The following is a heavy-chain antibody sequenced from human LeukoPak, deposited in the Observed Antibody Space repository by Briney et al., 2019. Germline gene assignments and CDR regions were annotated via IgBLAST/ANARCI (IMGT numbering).Heavy chain of an antibody. J-gene: IGHJ3*02. V-gene: IGHV3-53*01. CDR3: ARDSGRFDVFDI. Sequence: PGGSLSLSCAASGFTVSTNYMSWVRQAPGKGLEWVSVIYSDGRTYYADSVKGRFTISRDNSKNTLYLQMNSLRAEDTAVYYCARDSGRFDVFDIWGQGTMVTVSS. D-gene: IGHD3-10*01. CDR2: IYSDGRT. CDR1: GFTVSTNY.